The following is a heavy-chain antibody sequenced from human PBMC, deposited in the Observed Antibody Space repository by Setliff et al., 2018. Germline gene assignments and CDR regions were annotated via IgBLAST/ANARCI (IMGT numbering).Heavy chain of an antibody. J-gene: IGHJ4*02. CDR3: ARINFYVSSGYYYASDN. Sequence: ASVKVSCKASGYTFTSYGISWVRQAPGQGLEWMGWINNYNFNTNYPQKFLGRVTMTTDTSTSTAYMELRSLRPDDTAVYYCARINFYVSSGYYYASDNWGQGTLVTVSS. CDR1: GYTFTSYG. D-gene: IGHD3-22*01. V-gene: IGHV1-18*01. CDR2: INNYNFNT.